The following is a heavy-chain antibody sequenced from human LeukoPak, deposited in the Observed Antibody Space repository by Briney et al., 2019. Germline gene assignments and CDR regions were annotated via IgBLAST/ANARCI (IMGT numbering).Heavy chain of an antibody. CDR2: IYGDGRI. CDR3: AKDSNGWYQRGSNYFDY. J-gene: IGHJ4*02. V-gene: IGHV3-53*01. CDR1: GFTVSDNY. D-gene: IGHD6-19*01. Sequence: LAGGSLRLSCVVSGFTVSDNYMIWVRQAPGKGLERVSVIYGDGRIFYSDSAKGRFTISRDNSKNTLYLQMNSLRAEDTAEYYCAKDSNGWYQRGSNYFDYWGQGTLVTVSS.